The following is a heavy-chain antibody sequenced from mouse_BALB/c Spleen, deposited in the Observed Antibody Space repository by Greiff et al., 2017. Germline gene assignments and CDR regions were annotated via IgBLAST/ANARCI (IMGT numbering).Heavy chain of an antibody. CDR1: GFTFSSYG. CDR3: ARRGGGFDY. V-gene: IGHV5-6*01. CDR2: ISSGGSYT. J-gene: IGHJ2*01. Sequence: EVQLVESGGGLVKPGGSLKLSCAASGFTFSSYGMSWVRQTPDKRLEWVATISSGGSYTYYPDSVKGRFTISRDNAKNTLYLQMSSLKSEDTAMYYCARRGGGFDYWGQGTTLTVSS.